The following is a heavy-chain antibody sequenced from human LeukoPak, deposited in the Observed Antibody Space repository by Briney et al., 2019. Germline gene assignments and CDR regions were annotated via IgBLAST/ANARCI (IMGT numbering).Heavy chain of an antibody. D-gene: IGHD3-22*01. V-gene: IGHV1-69*13. CDR3: AREGHYYDSSGYPKYYFDY. CDR2: IIPIFGTA. J-gene: IGHJ4*02. Sequence: AASVKVSCKASGGTFSGYAISWVRQAPGQGLEWMGGIIPIFGTANYAQKFQGRVTITADESTSTAYMELSSLRSEDTAVYYCAREGHYYDSSGYPKYYFDYWGQGTLVTVSS. CDR1: GGTFSGYA.